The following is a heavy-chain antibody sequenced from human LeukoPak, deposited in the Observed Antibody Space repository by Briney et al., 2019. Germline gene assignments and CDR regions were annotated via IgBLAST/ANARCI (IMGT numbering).Heavy chain of an antibody. D-gene: IGHD3-10*01. V-gene: IGHV3-21*04. Sequence: GGSLRLSCAASGFTFSSYSMNWVRQAPGKGLEWVSSLSTSSSYIYYADSVKGRFTISRDNAKNMLYLQMNSLRAEDTAVYYCAKAAYGSESYYDPFDYWGQGTLVTVSS. CDR2: LSTSSSYI. CDR1: GFTFSSYS. J-gene: IGHJ4*02. CDR3: AKAAYGSESYYDPFDY.